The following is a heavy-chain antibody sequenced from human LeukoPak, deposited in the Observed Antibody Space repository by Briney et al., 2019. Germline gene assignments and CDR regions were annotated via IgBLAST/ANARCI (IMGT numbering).Heavy chain of an antibody. D-gene: IGHD6-6*01. Sequence: SETLSLTCAVYGGSFSGYYWSWIRQPPGKGLEWIGSIYHSGSTYYNPSLKSRVTISVDTSKNQFSLKLSSVTAADTAVYYCARRSSIAARPFDYWGQGTLVTVSS. V-gene: IGHV4-34*01. CDR3: ARRSSIAARPFDY. CDR2: IYHSGST. CDR1: GGSFSGYY. J-gene: IGHJ4*02.